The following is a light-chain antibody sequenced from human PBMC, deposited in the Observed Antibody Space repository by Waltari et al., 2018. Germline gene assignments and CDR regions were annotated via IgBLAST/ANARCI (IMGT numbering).Light chain of an antibody. CDR3: LQYKSYPWT. Sequence: DIQVTQSPSTLSASVGDRVTITCRASQSIVVWLAWYQQKPGKAPRLLIYKASYLESGVPSRFSGSASGTAFTLTISILQADDFATYYCLQYKSYPWTFGQGTTVEIK. V-gene: IGKV1-5*03. CDR1: QSIVVW. J-gene: IGKJ1*01. CDR2: KAS.